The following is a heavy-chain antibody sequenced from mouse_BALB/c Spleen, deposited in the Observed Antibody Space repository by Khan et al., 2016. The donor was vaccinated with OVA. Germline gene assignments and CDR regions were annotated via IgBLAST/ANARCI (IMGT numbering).Heavy chain of an antibody. J-gene: IGHJ4*01. CDR3: ESPPYFSYVLGY. CDR2: INTYTGEP. Sequence: QIQLVQSGPELKKPGETVKISCKTSGYTFTNYGMNWVKQAPGKGLKWMGWINTYTGEPTYADDFKGRFAFSSETSASTAYLQINDLQNEETATYFYESPPYFSYVLGYWGQGTSVTVSS. CDR1: GYTFTNYG. V-gene: IGHV9-3-1*01. D-gene: IGHD2-10*01.